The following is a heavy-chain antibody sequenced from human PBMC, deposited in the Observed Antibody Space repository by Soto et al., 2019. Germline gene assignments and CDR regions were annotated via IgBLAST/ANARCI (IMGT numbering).Heavy chain of an antibody. CDR2: MNPNSGNT. D-gene: IGHD4-17*01. V-gene: IGHV1-8*01. Sequence: QVQLVQSGAEVKKPGASVKVSCKASGYTFTSYDINWVRQATGQGLEWMGWMNPNSGNTGYAQKFQGRVTMTRNTSISTAYMELSSLRSEDTAVYYCVRGKWNDYGDYVYYFDYWGQGTLVTVSS. CDR3: VRGKWNDYGDYVYYFDY. J-gene: IGHJ4*02. CDR1: GYTFTSYD.